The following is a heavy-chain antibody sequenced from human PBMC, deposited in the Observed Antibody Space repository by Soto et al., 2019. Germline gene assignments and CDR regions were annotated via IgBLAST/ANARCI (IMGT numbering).Heavy chain of an antibody. CDR2: ISGNGGRT. CDR1: GFTFRSFA. Sequence: EVRLVESGGDLVQPGGSLKLSCAASGFTFRSFAMSWVRQAPGKGPEWVSGISGNGGRTYYAASVKGLFTISRDNSKSTLYLQMDSLRAADTAVYYCAKDPNGDDVGGFDFRGQGTMVIVSS. J-gene: IGHJ3*01. CDR3: AKDPNGDDVGGFDF. D-gene: IGHD4-17*01. V-gene: IGHV3-23*04.